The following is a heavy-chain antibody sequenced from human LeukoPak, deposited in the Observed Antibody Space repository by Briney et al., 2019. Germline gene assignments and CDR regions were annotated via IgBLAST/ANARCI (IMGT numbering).Heavy chain of an antibody. CDR2: ITSYNGNT. J-gene: IGHJ4*02. CDR1: GYTFSSYG. V-gene: IGHV1-18*01. CDR3: ARAGAAAGTPFDY. Sequence: ATVKVSCKASGYTFSSYGISWVRQAPGQGLEWMGWITSYNGNTKYAQQLQGRVTMTTDTSTGTAYMELRSLRSDDTAVYYCARAGAAAGTPFDYWGQGTLVTVSS. D-gene: IGHD6-13*01.